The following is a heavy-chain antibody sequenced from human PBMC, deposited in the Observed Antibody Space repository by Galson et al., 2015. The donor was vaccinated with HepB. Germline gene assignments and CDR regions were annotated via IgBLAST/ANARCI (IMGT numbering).Heavy chain of an antibody. CDR1: GFTVSSNY. Sequence: SLRLSCAASGFTVSSNYMSWVRQAPGKGLEWVSVIYSGGSTYYADSVKGRFTISRDNSKNTLYLQMNSLRAEDTAVYYCASSGRTYYYDSSGYPFDYWGQGTLVTVSS. D-gene: IGHD3-22*01. V-gene: IGHV3-66*01. CDR3: ASSGRTYYYDSSGYPFDY. J-gene: IGHJ4*02. CDR2: IYSGGST.